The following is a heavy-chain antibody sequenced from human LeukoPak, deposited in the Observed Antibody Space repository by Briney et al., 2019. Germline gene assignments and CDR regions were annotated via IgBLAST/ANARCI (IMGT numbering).Heavy chain of an antibody. J-gene: IGHJ4*02. D-gene: IGHD1-20*01. V-gene: IGHV4-4*09. CDR2: IFTSGST. CDR3: ARGGITGAFDY. CDR1: GGSINGYY. Sequence: SETLSLTCTVSGGSINGYYWSWIRQPPGKGLEWIGYIFTSGSTNYSPSLKSRVTISVDTSKNQFSLKLSSVTAADTAVYYCARGGITGAFDYWGQGTLVTVSS.